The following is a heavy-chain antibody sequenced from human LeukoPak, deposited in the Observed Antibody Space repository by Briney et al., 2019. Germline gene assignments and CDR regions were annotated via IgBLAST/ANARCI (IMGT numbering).Heavy chain of an antibody. CDR3: AAGYDYVWGSYRYTGLDY. J-gene: IGHJ4*02. V-gene: IGHV3-48*03. CDR1: GFTFNNYA. Sequence: GGSLRLSCAASGFTFNNYAMSWVRQAPGKGLEWVSAISSSGSTIYYADSVKGRFTISRDNAKNSLYLQMNSLRAEDTAVYYCAAGYDYVWGSYRYTGLDYWGQGTLVTVSS. CDR2: ISSSGSTI. D-gene: IGHD3-16*02.